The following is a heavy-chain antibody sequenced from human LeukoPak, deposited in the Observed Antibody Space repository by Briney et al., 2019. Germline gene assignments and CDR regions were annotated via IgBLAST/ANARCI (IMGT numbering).Heavy chain of an antibody. D-gene: IGHD1-26*01. V-gene: IGHV3-21*06. Sequence: GGSLRLSCAASGFMFSDYRMNWVRQAPGKGLEWVSSISSSGGYIFYADSVRGRFTISRDNVHNSLHLQMNSLRAEDTAVYYCARDPTSSWETAFDIWGQGTMVTVSS. CDR2: ISSSGGYI. CDR1: GFMFSDYR. J-gene: IGHJ3*02. CDR3: ARDPTSSWETAFDI.